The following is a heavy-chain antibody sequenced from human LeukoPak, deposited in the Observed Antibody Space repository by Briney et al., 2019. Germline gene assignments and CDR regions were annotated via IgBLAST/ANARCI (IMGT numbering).Heavy chain of an antibody. Sequence: PGVSLRLSCAASKFTFSNYEMNWVRQAPGKGLQWVSYISTSGDTTFYADSVKGRFTISRDNANNSLYIQMNSLRAEDTALYFCARIIPKGPVTHDYWGQGTLVTVSS. V-gene: IGHV3-48*03. J-gene: IGHJ4*02. CDR2: ISTSGDTT. D-gene: IGHD2-21*02. CDR3: ARIIPKGPVTHDY. CDR1: KFTFSNYE.